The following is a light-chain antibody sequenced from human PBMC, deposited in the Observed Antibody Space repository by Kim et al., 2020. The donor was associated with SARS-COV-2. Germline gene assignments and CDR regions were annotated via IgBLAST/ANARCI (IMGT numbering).Light chain of an antibody. V-gene: IGLV3-1*01. J-gene: IGLJ1*01. CDR2: QDN. CDR1: KFGDKY. CDR3: QAWDSSTHNYV. Sequence: SYELTQPPSVSVSPGQTASITCAGYKFGDKYVSWYQQKPGQSPVLVIYQDNQRPSGIPERFSGSNSGNTATLTISRTQAVDEADYYCQAWDSSTHNYVFG.